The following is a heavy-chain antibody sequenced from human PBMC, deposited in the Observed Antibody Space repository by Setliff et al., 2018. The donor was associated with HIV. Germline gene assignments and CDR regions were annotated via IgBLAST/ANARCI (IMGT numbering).Heavy chain of an antibody. J-gene: IGHJ4*03. CDR2: IKYDGGTT. CDR1: GFTFSSYS. CDR3: TIDAKTGVATGY. V-gene: IGHV3-15*01. D-gene: IGHD2-21*01. Sequence: PGGSLRLSCAASGFTFSSYSMNWVRQAPGEGLVWVANIKYDGGTTEYAAPVQGRFTISKDDSENTLYLQMNSRKTEDTAVYYCTIDAKTGVATGYWGQGTMVTVSS.